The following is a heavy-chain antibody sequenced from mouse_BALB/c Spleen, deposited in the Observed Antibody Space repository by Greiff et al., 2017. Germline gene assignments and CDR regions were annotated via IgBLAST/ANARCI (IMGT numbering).Heavy chain of an antibody. CDR2: INPSTGYT. Sequence: QVQLQQSGAELAKPGASVKMSCKASGYTFTSYWMHWVKQRPGQGLEWIGYINPSTGYTEYNQKFKDKATLTADKSSSTAYIQLSSLTSEDSAVYDCARPLGLKKGYFDVWGAGTTVTVSS. V-gene: IGHV1-7*01. CDR3: ARPLGLKKGYFDV. CDR1: GYTFTSYW. D-gene: IGHD1-3*01. J-gene: IGHJ1*01.